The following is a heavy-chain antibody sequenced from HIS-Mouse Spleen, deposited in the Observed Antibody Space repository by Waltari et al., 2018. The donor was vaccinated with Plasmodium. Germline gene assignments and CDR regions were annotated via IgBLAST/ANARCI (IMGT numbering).Heavy chain of an antibody. CDR1: GGSFSGYY. V-gene: IGHV4-34*01. D-gene: IGHD7-27*01. CDR3: ARVIPLGIPHFDY. J-gene: IGHJ4*02. CDR2: INHSGST. Sequence: QVQLQQWGAGLLKPSETLSLTCAVYGGSFSGYYWSWIRQPPGEGLEWIGEINHSGSTNYNPSLKSRVTISVDTSKNQFSRKLSSVTAADTAVYYCARVIPLGIPHFDYWGQGTLVTVSS.